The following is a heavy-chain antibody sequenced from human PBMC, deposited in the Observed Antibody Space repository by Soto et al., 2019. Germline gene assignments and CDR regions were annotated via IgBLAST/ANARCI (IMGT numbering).Heavy chain of an antibody. J-gene: IGHJ5*02. V-gene: IGHV1-45*02. CDR3: ARMATFGSLNWFDP. Sequence: GASVKVSCKGSGNTFTYVYLHWVRQAPGQALEWMGWITPFNGNTKYAQKFQDRVTFTGDTSLNTAYMELSSLRSDDTAIYYCARMATFGSLNWFDPWGQGTLVTVS. CDR2: ITPFNGNT. D-gene: IGHD3-16*01. CDR1: GNTFTYVY.